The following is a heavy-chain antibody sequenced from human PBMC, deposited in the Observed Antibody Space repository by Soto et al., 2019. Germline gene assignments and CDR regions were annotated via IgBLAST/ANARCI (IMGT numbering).Heavy chain of an antibody. V-gene: IGHV1-2*02. J-gene: IGHJ6*02. D-gene: IGHD1-26*01. CDR2: INPNSGGT. CDR3: ARDVGATDYYYGMDV. Sequence: QVQLVQSGAEVKKPGASVKVSCKASGYTFTGYYMHWVRQAPGQGLEWMGWINPNSGGTNYAQKFQGRVTMTRDTSISTAYMELSRLRPDDTAVYYCARDVGATDYYYGMDVWGQGTTVTVSS. CDR1: GYTFTGYY.